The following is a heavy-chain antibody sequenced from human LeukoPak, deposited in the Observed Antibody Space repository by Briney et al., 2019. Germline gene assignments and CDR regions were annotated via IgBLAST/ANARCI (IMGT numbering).Heavy chain of an antibody. D-gene: IGHD4-17*01. Sequence: PGGSLRLSCTASGFTFGDYAMSWFRQAPGKGLEWVGFIRSKAYGGTAEYAASVKGRFTISRDDSKSIAYLQMNSLKTEDTAVYYCTRFDYGDFFDYWGQGTLVTVSS. CDR3: TRFDYGDFFDY. V-gene: IGHV3-49*03. CDR2: IRSKAYGGTA. CDR1: GFTFGDYA. J-gene: IGHJ4*02.